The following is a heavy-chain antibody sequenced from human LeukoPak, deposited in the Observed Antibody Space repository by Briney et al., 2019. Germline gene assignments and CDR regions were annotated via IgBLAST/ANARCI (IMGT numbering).Heavy chain of an antibody. D-gene: IGHD3-22*01. Sequence: PSETLSLTCTVSGGSISSSSYYWGWIRQPPGKGLEWTGSINYSGSTYYNPSLKSRVTISVDTSKNQYSLKLSSVTAADTAVYYCARHAGGDYYDSGGYYYPFDYWGQGTLVTVSS. V-gene: IGHV4-39*01. J-gene: IGHJ4*02. CDR1: GGSISSSSYY. CDR3: ARHAGGDYYDSGGYYYPFDY. CDR2: INYSGST.